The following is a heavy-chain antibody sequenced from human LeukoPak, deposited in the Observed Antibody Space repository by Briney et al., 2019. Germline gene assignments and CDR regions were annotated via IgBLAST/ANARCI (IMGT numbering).Heavy chain of an antibody. CDR3: ARRKRALES. CDR1: GFTFSSYA. V-gene: IGHV3-48*04. J-gene: IGHJ4*02. CDR2: ISNSGNRT. Sequence: QPGGSLRLSCAASGFTFSSYAMTWVRQLPGKGLEWVSYISNSGNRTYYAASVRGRFTISRDNAKNSLYLQMNSLRAEDTAIYYCARRKRALESWGQGTLVTVSS.